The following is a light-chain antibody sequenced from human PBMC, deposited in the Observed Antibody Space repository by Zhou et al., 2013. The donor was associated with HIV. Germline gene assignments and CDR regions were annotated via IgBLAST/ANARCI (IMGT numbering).Light chain of an antibody. CDR1: QSVGSN. Sequence: EVLMTQSPATLSVSPGGSAPLSCRASQSVGSNLAWYQQKPGQAPRLLIYAASTRATGIPARFTGGGSGTEFTLTISSLQSEDFGIYFCQQYNNWPWTFGQGTKVEIK. CDR2: AAS. J-gene: IGKJ1*01. V-gene: IGKV3-15*01. CDR3: QQYNNWPWT.